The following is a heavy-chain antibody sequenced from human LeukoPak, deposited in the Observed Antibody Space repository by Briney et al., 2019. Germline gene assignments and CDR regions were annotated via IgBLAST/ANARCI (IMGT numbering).Heavy chain of an antibody. CDR3: ASSYSGSHPIDY. J-gene: IGHJ4*02. V-gene: IGHV1-69*13. CDR2: IIPIFGTA. D-gene: IGHD1-26*01. Sequence: SVKVSCKASGGTFSRYAISWVRQAPGQGLEWMGGIIPIFGTANYAQKFQGRVTITADESTSTAYMELSSLRSEDTAVYYCASSYSGSHPIDYWGQGTLVTVSS. CDR1: GGTFSRYA.